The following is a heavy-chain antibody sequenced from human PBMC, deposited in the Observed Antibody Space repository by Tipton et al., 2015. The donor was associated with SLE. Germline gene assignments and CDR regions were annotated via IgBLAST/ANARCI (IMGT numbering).Heavy chain of an antibody. Sequence: QLVQSGAEVKKPGASVKGSCKASGYTFTGYYMHWVRQAPGQGLEWMGRINPNSGGTNYAQKFQGRVTMTRDTSISTAYMELSRLRSDDTAVYYCARTYGAHGGGWFDPWGQGTLVTVSS. CDR3: ARTYGAHGGGWFDP. CDR2: INPNSGGT. CDR1: GYTFTGYY. J-gene: IGHJ5*02. D-gene: IGHD4-17*01. V-gene: IGHV1-2*06.